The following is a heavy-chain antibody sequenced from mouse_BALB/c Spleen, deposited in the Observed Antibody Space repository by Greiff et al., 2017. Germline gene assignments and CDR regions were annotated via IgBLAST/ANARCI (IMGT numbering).Heavy chain of an antibody. V-gene: IGHV1-4*02. J-gene: IGHJ3*01. CDR1: GYTFTSYT. Sequence: VQLQQSAAELARPGASVKMSCKASGYTFTSYTMHWVKQRPGQGLEWIGYINPSSGYTEYNQKFKDKTTLTADKSSSTAYMQLSSLTSEDSAVYYCARTGLDYGSSYRFAYWGQGTLVTVSA. D-gene: IGHD1-1*01. CDR2: INPSSGYT. CDR3: ARTGLDYGSSYRFAY.